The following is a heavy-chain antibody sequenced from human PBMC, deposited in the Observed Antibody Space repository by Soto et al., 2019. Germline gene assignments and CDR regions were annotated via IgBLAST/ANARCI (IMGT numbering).Heavy chain of an antibody. CDR1: GFTFDTYW. D-gene: IGHD3-22*01. CDR3: ARTYYYDTRRYHATFDS. V-gene: IGHV3-74*01. CDR2: ISSDGIII. Sequence: GGSLRLSCAASGFTFDTYWIHWVRQPPWKGLVWVSGISSDGIIISYADSVKGRLTISRDNAKNTLHLQMESLRAEDTAVYYCARTYYYDTRRYHATFDSLGRGTLVTVSS. J-gene: IGHJ4*02.